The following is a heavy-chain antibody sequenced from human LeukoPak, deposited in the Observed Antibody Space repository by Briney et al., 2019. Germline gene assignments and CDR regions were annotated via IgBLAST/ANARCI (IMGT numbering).Heavy chain of an antibody. CDR3: ARAPEDY. CDR1: GFPFSRYG. V-gene: IGHV3-30*04. D-gene: IGHD1-14*01. Sequence: GAPRLSFIAPGFPFSRYGFHLVRQAPGKGLEWVAGISYDGRNQYYADSVKGRFTISRDNSKNTLYLQLNSLRVQDTAMYYCARAPEDYWGQGTLVIVSS. J-gene: IGHJ4*02. CDR2: ISYDGRNQ.